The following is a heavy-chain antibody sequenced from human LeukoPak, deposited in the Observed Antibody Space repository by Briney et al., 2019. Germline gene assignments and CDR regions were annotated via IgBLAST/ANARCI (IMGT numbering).Heavy chain of an antibody. D-gene: IGHD5-12*01. J-gene: IGHJ3*02. CDR3: ACHAVRYSAYDREEDAFDI. CDR1: GGSFTGYY. V-gene: IGHV4-34*01. Sequence: SETLALTCALYGGSFTGYYWRWIRQPPGKGLEWIGEINHSGSTKYNPSLKSRVTISVDTSTKQFFLRLTSVTAADTAVYYCACHAVRYSAYDREEDAFDIWGQGTMVTVSS. CDR2: INHSGST.